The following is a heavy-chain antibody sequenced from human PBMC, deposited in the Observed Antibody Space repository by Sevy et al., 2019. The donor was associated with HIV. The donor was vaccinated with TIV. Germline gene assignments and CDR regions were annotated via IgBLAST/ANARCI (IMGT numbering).Heavy chain of an antibody. CDR1: GFTVSGNY. CDR3: ARDRYYDASGYYYYYYGMDV. V-gene: IGHV3-66*01. J-gene: IGHJ6*02. Sequence: GGSLRLSCEASGFTVSGNYMAWVCLAPGKGLEWVSLIDSGGSTYYADSVKGRFTISRDNAKNTLYLQMNPLRAEDTAVYFCARDRYYDASGYYYYYYGMDVWDQGTTVTVSS. D-gene: IGHD3-22*01. CDR2: IDSGGST.